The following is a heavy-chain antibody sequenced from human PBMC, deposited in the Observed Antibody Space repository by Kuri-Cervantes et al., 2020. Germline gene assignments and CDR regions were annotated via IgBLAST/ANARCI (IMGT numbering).Heavy chain of an antibody. V-gene: IGHV3-53*04. CDR1: GITSSSYW. Sequence: GSFLRPSGQVSGITSSSYWMSWVRQAPGRGLGWVSVIYSGGSTYYADTVKGRFTISRHNSKNTLYLQMNDLRAEDTAVYYCARDGCSGGSCYMEYYYMDVWGKGTTVTVSS. CDR2: IYSGGST. CDR3: ARDGCSGGSCYMEYYYMDV. D-gene: IGHD2-15*01. J-gene: IGHJ6*03.